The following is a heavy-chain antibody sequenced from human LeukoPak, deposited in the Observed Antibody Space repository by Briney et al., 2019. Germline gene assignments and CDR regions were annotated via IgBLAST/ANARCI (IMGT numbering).Heavy chain of an antibody. V-gene: IGHV1-18*01. CDR2: ISVDNGNT. CDR3: ARVPLYCSAGTCYSSYYYYGMDV. CDR1: GYTFTSYG. D-gene: IGHD2-15*01. Sequence: GASVKVSCKASGYTFTSYGISWVRQAPGQGLEWMGWISVDNGNTNYVQTLQGRVIMTTDTSTSTAYMELRSLRSDDAAVYYCARVPLYCSAGTCYSSYYYYGMDVWGQGTTVTVSS. J-gene: IGHJ6*02.